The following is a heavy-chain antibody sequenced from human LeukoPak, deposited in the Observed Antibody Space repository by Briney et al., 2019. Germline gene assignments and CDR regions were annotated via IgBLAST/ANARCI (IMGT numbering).Heavy chain of an antibody. V-gene: IGHV1-18*01. CDR3: ARGLGISYDSSGYYYAGAFDI. Sequence: VASVKVSCKASGYTFTSYGISWVRQAPGHGLEWMGWISAYNGNTNYAQKLQGRVTMTTDTSTSTAYMELRSLRSDDTAVYYCARGLGISYDSSGYYYAGAFDIWGQGTMVTVSS. CDR2: ISAYNGNT. CDR1: GYTFTSYG. J-gene: IGHJ3*02. D-gene: IGHD3-22*01.